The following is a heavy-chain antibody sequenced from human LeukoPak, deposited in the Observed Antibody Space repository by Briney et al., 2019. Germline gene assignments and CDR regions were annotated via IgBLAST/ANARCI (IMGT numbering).Heavy chain of an antibody. CDR2: MSRSGDYI. D-gene: IGHD4/OR15-4a*01. J-gene: IGHJ4*02. CDR1: RFTFSSYT. Sequence: GGSLRLSCAASRFTFSSYTMNWLRQAPGKGLEWVSSMSRSGDYIYYADSVKGRFIISRDNARNSLYLQMNSPRVEDTAVYYCARGAMVITRAFDYWGQGTLVTVSS. V-gene: IGHV3-21*01. CDR3: ARGAMVITRAFDY.